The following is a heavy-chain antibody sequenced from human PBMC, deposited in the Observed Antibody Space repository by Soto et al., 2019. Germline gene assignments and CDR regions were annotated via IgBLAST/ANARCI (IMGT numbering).Heavy chain of an antibody. CDR3: GRGGGGYYGSGSFNWFDP. CDR1: GGTFSSYT. D-gene: IGHD3-10*01. CDR2: IIPILGIA. Sequence: QVQLVQSGAEVKKPGSSVKVSCKASGGTFSSYTISWVRQAPGQGLEWMGRIIPILGIANYAQKFQGRVTINADKATSTAYRERSSLRSEDTAVYYGGRGGGGYYGSGSFNWFDPWGQGTLVTVSS. V-gene: IGHV1-69*02. J-gene: IGHJ5*02.